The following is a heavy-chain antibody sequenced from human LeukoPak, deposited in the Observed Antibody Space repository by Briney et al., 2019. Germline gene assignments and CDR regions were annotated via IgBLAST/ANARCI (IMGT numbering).Heavy chain of an antibody. CDR3: ACLFGGSTFFDY. Sequence: PGGSLRLSCAASGFTFDDYAMHWVRQAPGKGLVWVSEIYTDGTTTAYADSVKGRFIISRDNAKNTLYLHMSFLRPEDSAVYYCACLFGGSTFFDYWGQGTLVTVSS. CDR2: IYTDGTTT. CDR1: GFTFDDYA. J-gene: IGHJ4*02. V-gene: IGHV3-74*01. D-gene: IGHD2-15*01.